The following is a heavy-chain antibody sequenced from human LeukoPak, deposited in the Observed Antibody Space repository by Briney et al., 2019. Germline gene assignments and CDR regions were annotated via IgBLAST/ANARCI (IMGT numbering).Heavy chain of an antibody. CDR3: AKAPSSKYSSGWFDY. CDR2: ISGSGGST. J-gene: IGHJ4*02. V-gene: IGHV3-23*01. Sequence: GGSLRLSCAAPGFTFSSYAMSWVRQAPGKGLEWVSAISGSGGSTYYADSVKGRFTISRDNSKNTLYLQMNSLRAEDTAVYYCAKAPSSKYSSGWFDYWGQGTLVTVSS. CDR1: GFTFSSYA. D-gene: IGHD6-19*01.